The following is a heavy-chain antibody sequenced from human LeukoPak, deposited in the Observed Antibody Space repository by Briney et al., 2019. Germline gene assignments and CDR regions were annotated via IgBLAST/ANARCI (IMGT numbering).Heavy chain of an antibody. V-gene: IGHV3-9*03. CDR2: ISWNSGSI. CDR3: AKDHGYSYGRGFDY. D-gene: IGHD5-18*01. J-gene: IGHJ4*02. CDR1: GFTFDDYA. Sequence: GRSLRLSCAASGFTFDDYAMHWVRQAPGKGLEWVSGISWNSGSIGYADSVKGRFTISRDNAKNSLYLQMNSLRAGDMALYYCAKDHGYSYGRGFDYWGQGTLVTVSS.